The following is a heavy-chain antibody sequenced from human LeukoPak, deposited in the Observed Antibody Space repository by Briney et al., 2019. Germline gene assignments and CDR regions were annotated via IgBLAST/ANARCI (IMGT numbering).Heavy chain of an antibody. Sequence: SETLSLTCTVSGDSISSSSYYWGWIRQPPGKGLEWIGYISYSGSTNYNPSLKSRVTISVDTSKNQFSLKLSSVTAADTAVYYCARVKEGEGTTAGIDYWGQGTLVTVSS. CDR1: GDSISSSSYY. CDR3: ARVKEGEGTTAGIDY. D-gene: IGHD4-17*01. J-gene: IGHJ4*02. V-gene: IGHV4-61*05. CDR2: ISYSGST.